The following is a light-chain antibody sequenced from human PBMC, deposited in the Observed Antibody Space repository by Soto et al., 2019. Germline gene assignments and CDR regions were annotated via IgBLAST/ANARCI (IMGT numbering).Light chain of an antibody. CDR3: QLYNRNTWS. CDR1: QSVGTW. CDR2: GAS. Sequence: DIQMTQSPSTLSASVVGRVTITFLASQSVGTWVAWYQQKPGKAPKLLIYGASNLESGVPSRFSGSGSGTEFTLTITTLQPDDFATYFCQLYNRNTWSFGPGTKVDIK. V-gene: IGKV1-5*01. J-gene: IGKJ1*01.